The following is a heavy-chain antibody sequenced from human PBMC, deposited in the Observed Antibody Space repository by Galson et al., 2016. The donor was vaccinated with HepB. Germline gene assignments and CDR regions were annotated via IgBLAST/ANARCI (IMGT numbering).Heavy chain of an antibody. V-gene: IGHV3-15*01. Sequence: SLRLSCAASGFIFNNAWMSWVRQAPGKGLEWVGRIKSTTDGGTTDYAAPVKGRFSISRDDSKNTLYLQMNSLKTEDTAVYYCTTDIHSSWYDSWGTGALVTVSS. J-gene: IGHJ5*01. CDR1: GFIFNNAW. D-gene: IGHD6-13*01. CDR2: IKSTTDGGTT. CDR3: TTDIHSSWYDS.